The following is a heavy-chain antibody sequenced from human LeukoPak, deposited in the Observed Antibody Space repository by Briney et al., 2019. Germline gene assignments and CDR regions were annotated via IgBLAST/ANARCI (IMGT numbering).Heavy chain of an antibody. CDR1: GFTFSSYA. V-gene: IGHV3-30*04. D-gene: IGHD6-13*01. J-gene: IGHJ4*02. Sequence: GRSLRLSCAASGFTFSSYAMHWVRQAPGKGLEWVAVISYDGSNKYYADSVKGRFTISRDNSKNTLYLQMNSLRAEDTAVYYCARDSQQLVDYWGQGTLVTVSS. CDR2: ISYDGSNK. CDR3: ARDSQQLVDY.